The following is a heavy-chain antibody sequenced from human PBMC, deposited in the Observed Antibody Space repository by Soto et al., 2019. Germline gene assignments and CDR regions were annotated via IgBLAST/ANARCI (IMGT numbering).Heavy chain of an antibody. CDR1: GGSVSNASFY. CDR3: VRVLDSSWYADL. CDR2: IFYTGVT. Sequence: QVQLQESGPGLVKPSETLSLTCSVSGGSVSNASFYWTWIRQAPGTGLEYIGYIFYTGVTNYNPSLSRRVTISLDTSKNHFSLKLNSMTAADTAVYYRVRVLDSSWYADLWGRGTLVTVSS. J-gene: IGHJ2*01. D-gene: IGHD3-22*01. V-gene: IGHV4-61*03.